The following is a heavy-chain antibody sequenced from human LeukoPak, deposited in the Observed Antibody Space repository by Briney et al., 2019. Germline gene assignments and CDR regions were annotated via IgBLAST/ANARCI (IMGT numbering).Heavy chain of an antibody. CDR1: GYSISSCYY. J-gene: IGHJ4*02. Sequence: PSETLSLTCAVSGYSISSCYYWGWIRPPPGKGLEWIGSIYHRGSTYYNPSLKSRVTISVDTSKNHFSLKLSAVTAADTAVYYCAFPSADYVWGSYRYRGYYFDYWGQGTLVTVSS. D-gene: IGHD3-16*02. CDR3: AFPSADYVWGSYRYRGYYFDY. CDR2: IYHRGST. V-gene: IGHV4-38-2*01.